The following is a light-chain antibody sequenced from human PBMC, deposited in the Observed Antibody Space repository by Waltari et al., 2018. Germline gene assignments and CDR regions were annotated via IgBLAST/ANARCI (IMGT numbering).Light chain of an antibody. V-gene: IGLV2-14*03. J-gene: IGLJ3*02. Sequence: WFQQHPGRVPKLIIYNVNKWPSGVSNRFSGSKSGNAASLTISGLQAEDEADYYCSSYRSSSTLVFGAGTKVTVL. CDR3: SSYRSSSTLV. CDR2: NVN.